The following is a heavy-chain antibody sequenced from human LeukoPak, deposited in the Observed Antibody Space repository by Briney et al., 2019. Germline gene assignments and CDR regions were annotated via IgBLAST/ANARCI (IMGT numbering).Heavy chain of an antibody. CDR1: GFTFSSYS. Sequence: GGSLRLSCAASGFTFSSYSMNWVRQAPGKGLEWVSYISSSSSTTYYADSVKGRFTISRDNAKKSLYLQMNSLRAEDTAVYYCAREVPNVDYFDYWGQGTLVTVSS. CDR2: ISSSSSTT. CDR3: AREVPNVDYFDY. V-gene: IGHV3-48*01. J-gene: IGHJ4*02.